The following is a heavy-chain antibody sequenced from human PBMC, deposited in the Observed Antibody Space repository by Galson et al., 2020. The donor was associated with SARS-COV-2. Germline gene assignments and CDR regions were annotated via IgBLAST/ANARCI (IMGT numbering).Heavy chain of an antibody. Sequence: GGSLRLSCAASGFTFSNAWMSWVRQAPGKGLEWVGRIKSKTDGGTTDYAAPVKGRFTISRDDSKNTLYLQMNSLKTEDTAVYYCTTEHLELLWFAGIYYFDYWGQGTLGTVAS. CDR3: TTEHLELLWFAGIYYFDY. J-gene: IGHJ4*02. D-gene: IGHD3-10*01. CDR2: IKSKTDGGTT. CDR1: GFTFSNAW. V-gene: IGHV3-15*01.